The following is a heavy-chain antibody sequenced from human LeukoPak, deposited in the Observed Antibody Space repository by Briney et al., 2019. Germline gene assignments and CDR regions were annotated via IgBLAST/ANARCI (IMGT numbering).Heavy chain of an antibody. CDR3: AREVWGPEY. CDR2: IKQDGSDK. CDR1: GFTFTKYW. Sequence: GDSLRLSCAASGFTFTKYWTTWVRQAPGKGLEWVGNIKQDGSDKNYMDSVKGRFTISRDNTKNSVYLQMSSLRAEDTAVYYCAREVWGPEYWGQGTLVTVSS. V-gene: IGHV3-7*01. D-gene: IGHD1-14*01. J-gene: IGHJ4*02.